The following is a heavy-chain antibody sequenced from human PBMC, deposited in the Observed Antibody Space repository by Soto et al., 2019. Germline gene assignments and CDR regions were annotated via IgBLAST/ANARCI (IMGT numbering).Heavy chain of an antibody. CDR3: ARASPRGINYYMDV. V-gene: IGHV4-59*01. J-gene: IGHJ6*03. D-gene: IGHD2-2*01. CDR2: SFDSGTT. Sequence: SETLSLTCTVSGVSIMTNYWSWIRQSPGKGLELIGYSFDSGTTNYIPSLKSRVAMSLDTSKNQFFLKLSSVTAADTAIYYCARASPRGINYYMDVWGKGTTVTVSS. CDR1: GVSIMTNY.